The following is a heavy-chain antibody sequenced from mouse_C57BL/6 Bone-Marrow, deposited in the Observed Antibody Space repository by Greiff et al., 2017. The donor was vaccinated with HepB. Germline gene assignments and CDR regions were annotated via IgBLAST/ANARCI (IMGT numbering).Heavy chain of an antibody. CDR3: TTDCYDYEGFAY. D-gene: IGHD2-4*01. CDR2: IDPENGDT. Sequence: VQLQQSGAELVRPGASVKLSCTASGFNIKDDYMHWVKQRPEQGLEWIGWIDPENGDTEYASKFQGKATITADTSSNTAYLQLSSLTSEDTAVYYCTTDCYDYEGFAYWGQGTLVTVSA. V-gene: IGHV14-4*01. J-gene: IGHJ3*01. CDR1: GFNIKDDY.